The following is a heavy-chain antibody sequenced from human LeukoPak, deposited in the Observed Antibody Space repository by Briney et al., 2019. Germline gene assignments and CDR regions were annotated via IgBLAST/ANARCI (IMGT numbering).Heavy chain of an antibody. CDR2: ITGSGGTT. CDR3: AKLRGYTAYDSDYFDY. D-gene: IGHD5-12*01. J-gene: IGHJ4*02. CDR1: GFTFRSYA. V-gene: IGHV3-23*01. Sequence: GGSLRLSCAASGFTFRSYAMSWVRQAPGEGLDWVSTITGSGGTTYYADSADSVKGRLTSSRDNSKNTLYLQMNSLTAEDTAVYYCAKLRGYTAYDSDYFDYWGQGTLVTVSS.